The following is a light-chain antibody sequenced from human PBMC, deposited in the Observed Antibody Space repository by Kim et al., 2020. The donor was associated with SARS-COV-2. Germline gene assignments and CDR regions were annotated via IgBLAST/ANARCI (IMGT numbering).Light chain of an antibody. CDR2: LAS. CDR3: QHSRLFPYP. J-gene: IGKJ2*01. CDR1: QTVSTW. Sequence: GERVTSTCRPSQTVSTWLSFDQQKPGPAPTLLSSLASPLESGVPSPCIGSGSGPPCTLTLARLQPDDFSTYYCQHSRLFPYPFGQGTKL. V-gene: IGKV1-5*03.